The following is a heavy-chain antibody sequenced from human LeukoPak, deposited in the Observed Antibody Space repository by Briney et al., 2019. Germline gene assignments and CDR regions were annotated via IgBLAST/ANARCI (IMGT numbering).Heavy chain of an antibody. CDR1: GFTFDDYA. D-gene: IGHD3-16*01. CDR2: ISWNSGSI. Sequence: PGGSLRLSCAASGFTFDDYAMHWVRQAPGKGLEWVSGISWNSGSIGYADSVKGRFTISRDNAKNSLYLQMNSLRAEGTALYYCARIAREFYDPRGDAFDIWGQGTMVTVSS. J-gene: IGHJ3*02. V-gene: IGHV3-9*01. CDR3: ARIAREFYDPRGDAFDI.